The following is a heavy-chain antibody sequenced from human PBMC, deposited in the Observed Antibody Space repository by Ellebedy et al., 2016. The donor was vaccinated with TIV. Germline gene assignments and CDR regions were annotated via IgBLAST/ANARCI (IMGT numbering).Heavy chain of an antibody. CDR2: IKQDGSVK. CDR1: GFTFSSYW. Sequence: GESLKISXAASGFTFSSYWMHWVRQAPGKGLEWVANIKQDGSVKKYVDSVKGRFTISRDNGKNSLYLQMNSLRGEDTAVYHCARSDWFDPWGQGTLVTVSS. V-gene: IGHV3-7*01. J-gene: IGHJ5*02. CDR3: ARSDWFDP.